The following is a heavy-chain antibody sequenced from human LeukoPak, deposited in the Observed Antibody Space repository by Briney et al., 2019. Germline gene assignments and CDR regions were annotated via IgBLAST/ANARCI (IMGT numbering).Heavy chain of an antibody. D-gene: IGHD2-2*01. J-gene: IGHJ4*02. Sequence: GGSLRLSCAASGFTFSSYSMNWVRQAPGKGLEWVSYISSSSSTIYYADSVKGRFTISRDNAKNSLYLQMNSLRDEDTTVYYCARGPIDIVVVPAASLFDYWGQGTLVTVSS. CDR3: ARGPIDIVVVPAASLFDY. CDR2: ISSSSSTI. CDR1: GFTFSSYS. V-gene: IGHV3-48*02.